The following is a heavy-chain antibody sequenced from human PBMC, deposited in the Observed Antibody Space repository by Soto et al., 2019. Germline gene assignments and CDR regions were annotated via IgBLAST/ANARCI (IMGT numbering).Heavy chain of an antibody. CDR3: AIGQWELPLDYYYGMDV. V-gene: IGHV1-18*01. CDR2: ISAYNGNT. J-gene: IGHJ6*02. D-gene: IGHD1-26*01. Sequence: GASVKVSCKASGYTFTSYGISWARQAPGQGLEWMGWISAYNGNTNYAQKLQGRVTMTTDTSTSTAYMELRSLRSDDTAVYYCAIGQWELPLDYYYGMDVWGQGTTVTAP. CDR1: GYTFTSYG.